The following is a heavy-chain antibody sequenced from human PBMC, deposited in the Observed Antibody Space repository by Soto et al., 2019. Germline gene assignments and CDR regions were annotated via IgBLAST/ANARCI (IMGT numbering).Heavy chain of an antibody. J-gene: IGHJ6*03. V-gene: IGHV4-59*01. Sequence: SETLSLTCTVSGDSISSSYWNWIRQAPGKGLEWIGYTDDTGSTNYNPSLKSRVTISVDMSKNQYSLKLSSVTAADTAVYYCARGVLEWLLRDSYYYYMDVWGKGTTVT. D-gene: IGHD3-3*01. CDR3: ARGVLEWLLRDSYYYYMDV. CDR1: GDSISSSY. CDR2: TDDTGST.